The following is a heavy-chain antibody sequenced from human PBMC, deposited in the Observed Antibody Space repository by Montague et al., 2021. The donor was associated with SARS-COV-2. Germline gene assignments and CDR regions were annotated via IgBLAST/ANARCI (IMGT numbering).Heavy chain of an antibody. V-gene: IGHV4-61*01. Sequence: SETLSLTCTVSSGSVSSGSFYWSWIRQPPGKGLELIGYIYYTGSSNYNPSLKSRVTISVDTSKNQFSLKLSSVTAADTAVYYCASLRGSAEILTAFQGVSYFYGMDVWGQGTTVTVSS. D-gene: IGHD3-9*01. J-gene: IGHJ6*02. CDR3: ASLRGSAEILTAFQGVSYFYGMDV. CDR1: SGSVSSGSFY. CDR2: IYYTGSS.